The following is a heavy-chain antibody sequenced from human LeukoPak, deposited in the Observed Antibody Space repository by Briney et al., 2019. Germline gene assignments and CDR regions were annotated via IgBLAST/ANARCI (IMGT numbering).Heavy chain of an antibody. J-gene: IGHJ5*02. V-gene: IGHV4-39*07. D-gene: IGHD3-22*01. Sequence: SETLSLTCTVSGGSISSSSYYWGWIRQPPGKGLEWIGSIYYSGSTYYNPSLKSRVTISVDTSKNQFSLKLSSVTAADTAMYYCARQPLGLLLRSGWFDPWGQGTLVTVSS. CDR1: GGSISSSSYY. CDR3: ARQPLGLLLRSGWFDP. CDR2: IYYSGST.